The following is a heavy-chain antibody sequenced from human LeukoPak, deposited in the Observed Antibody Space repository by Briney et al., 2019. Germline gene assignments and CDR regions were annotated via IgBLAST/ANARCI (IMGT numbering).Heavy chain of an antibody. CDR2: INTNTGNP. J-gene: IGHJ6*02. D-gene: IGHD6-19*01. CDR3: ARDDPPYSSGLNYYYYGMDV. Sequence: VSVKVSCKASGYTFTSYAMNWVRQAPGQGLEWMGWINTNTGNPTYAQGFTGRFVFSLDTSVSTAYLQISSLKAEDTAVYYCARDDPPYSSGLNYYYYGMDVWGQGTTVTVSS. V-gene: IGHV7-4-1*02. CDR1: GYTFTSYA.